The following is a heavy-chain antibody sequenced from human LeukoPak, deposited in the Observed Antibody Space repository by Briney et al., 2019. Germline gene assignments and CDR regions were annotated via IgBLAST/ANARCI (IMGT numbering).Heavy chain of an antibody. J-gene: IGHJ6*03. V-gene: IGHV4-39*07. CDR2: IHYSGST. CDR1: GGSISSSSYY. D-gene: IGHD3-9*01. CDR3: ARNYYDILTGYYNYYYYYYMDV. Sequence: PSETLSLTCTVSGGSISSSSYYWAWIRQPPGKGLEWIGSIHYSGSTYYNPSLQSRVTISVDTSKNQFSLKLSSVTAADTAVYYCARNYYDILTGYYNYYYYYYMDVWGKGTTVTVSS.